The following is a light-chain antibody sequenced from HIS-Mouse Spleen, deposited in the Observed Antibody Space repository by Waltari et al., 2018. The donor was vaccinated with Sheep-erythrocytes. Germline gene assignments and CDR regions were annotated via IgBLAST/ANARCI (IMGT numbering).Light chain of an antibody. Sequence: QSALTQPASVSGSPGPSITISCTGTSRDVGGYNLVSWYQQHPGKAPKLMIYEGSKRPSGVSNRFSGSKSGNTASLTISGLQAEDEADYYCCSYAGSYNHVFATGTKVTVL. CDR3: CSYAGSYNHV. CDR1: SRDVGGYNL. CDR2: EGS. J-gene: IGLJ1*01. V-gene: IGLV2-14*02.